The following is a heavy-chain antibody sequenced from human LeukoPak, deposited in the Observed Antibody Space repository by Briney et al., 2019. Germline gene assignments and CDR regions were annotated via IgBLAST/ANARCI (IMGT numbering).Heavy chain of an antibody. J-gene: IGHJ4*02. V-gene: IGHV3-48*01. D-gene: IGHD5-12*01. CDR2: IGSSGITI. CDR3: ARGRRGYSGFDLDY. Sequence: GGSLRLSCAASGFTFSSYSMSWVRQAPGKGLEWVSYIGSSGITIYYADSMKGRFTISRDKAKNSLYLQMNSLRAEDTAEYYCARGRRGYSGFDLDYWGQGTLVTVSS. CDR1: GFTFSSYS.